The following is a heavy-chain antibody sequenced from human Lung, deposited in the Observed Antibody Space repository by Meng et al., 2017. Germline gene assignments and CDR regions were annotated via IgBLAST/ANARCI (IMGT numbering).Heavy chain of an antibody. J-gene: IGHJ4*02. CDR3: ARRGLWLDPQNFDY. CDR2: SYHSGST. Sequence: QGQETECGPALERLSGTCTLSGAVCGGTISHSHWRRWALQPPGKGQGWSGKSYHSGSTNYNPSLKSRVTIAVDKSKNQFSLKLRSVTAADTAVYYCARRGLWLDPQNFDYWGQGTLVTVSS. V-gene: IGHV4-4*02. D-gene: IGHD6-19*01. CDR1: GGTISHSHW.